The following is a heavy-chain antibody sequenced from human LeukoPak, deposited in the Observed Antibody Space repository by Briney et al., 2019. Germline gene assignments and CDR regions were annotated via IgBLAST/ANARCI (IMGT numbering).Heavy chain of an antibody. CDR1: GYSFITYR. J-gene: IGHJ4*02. CDR3: ARLSGRVVCSAGSCYIDF. V-gene: IGHV5-51*01. Sequence: GESLKISCKGSGYSFITYRIGWVRQMPGKGLEWMGIIYPGDSDTRYSPSFQGQVTISADKSVNTAYLQWSSLKASDTAMYYCARLSGRVVCSAGSCYIDFWGQGTLVTVSS. CDR2: IYPGDSDT. D-gene: IGHD2-15*01.